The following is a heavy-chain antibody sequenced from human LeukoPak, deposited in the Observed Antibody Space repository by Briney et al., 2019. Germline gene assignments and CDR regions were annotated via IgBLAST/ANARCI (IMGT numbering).Heavy chain of an antibody. CDR1: GGSISSGSYY. J-gene: IGHJ5*02. Sequence: SETLSLTCTVSGGSISSGSYYWSWIRQPPGKGLEWIGEINHSGSTNYNPSLKSRVTISVDTSKNQFPLKLSSVTAADAAVYYCARGLYCSSTSCHPVPFDPWGQGTLVTVSS. V-gene: IGHV4-39*06. CDR2: INHSGST. CDR3: ARGLYCSSTSCHPVPFDP. D-gene: IGHD2-2*01.